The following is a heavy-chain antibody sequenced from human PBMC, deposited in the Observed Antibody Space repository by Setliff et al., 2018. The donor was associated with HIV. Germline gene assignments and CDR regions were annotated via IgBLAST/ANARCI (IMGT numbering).Heavy chain of an antibody. CDR1: GYTLTELS. Sequence: ASVKVSCKVSGYTLTELSIHWVRQAPGKGLEWMGGFDPEYDKTFYAQKFQGRVTMTRDTSISTVYMELSSLTSDDTAVYYCTRSVLQFFGVVVDFDFWGQGTLVTVSS. J-gene: IGHJ4*02. V-gene: IGHV1-24*01. CDR2: FDPEYDKT. CDR3: TRSVLQFFGVVVDFDF. D-gene: IGHD3-3*01.